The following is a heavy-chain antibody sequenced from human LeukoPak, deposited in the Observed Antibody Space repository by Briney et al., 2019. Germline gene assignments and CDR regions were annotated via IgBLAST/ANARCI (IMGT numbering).Heavy chain of an antibody. CDR1: GYSISSGYY. Sequence: SETLCLTCTVSGYSISSGYYWGWIRQPPGKGLEWIGGIYHSGSTFYNASLKSRVTISVDPSKNQFSLKLSSVIVADTAVYYCARDQDYYGSGSYGPDHWGQGTLVTVSS. V-gene: IGHV4-38-2*02. J-gene: IGHJ5*02. D-gene: IGHD3-10*01. CDR3: ARDQDYYGSGSYGPDH. CDR2: IYHSGST.